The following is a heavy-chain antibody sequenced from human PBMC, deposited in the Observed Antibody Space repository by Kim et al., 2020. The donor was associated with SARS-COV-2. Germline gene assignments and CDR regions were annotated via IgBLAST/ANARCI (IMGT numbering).Heavy chain of an antibody. J-gene: IGHJ3*02. V-gene: IGHV3-23*01. CDR2: TTDDSDDT. CDR3: TKGIGPNYPGSRTFDM. CDR1: GFAFSRYA. D-gene: IGHD1-7*01. Sequence: GGSLRLSCAASGFAFSRYAMTWVRQAPGKGLEWVSTTTDDSDDTKYEDSVKGRFTLSRDNSKNTLHLQMNNLRADDTAIYYCTKGIGPNYPGSRTFDMWGQGTMVTVSS.